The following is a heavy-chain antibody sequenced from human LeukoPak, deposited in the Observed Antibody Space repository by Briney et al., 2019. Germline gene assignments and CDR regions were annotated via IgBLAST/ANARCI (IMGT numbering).Heavy chain of an antibody. CDR2: INPNSGGT. CDR1: GYTFTGYY. V-gene: IGHV1-2*02. CDR3: ARTFRSGDLDAFDI. Sequence: GASVKVSCKASGYTFTGYYMHWVRQAPGQGLEWMGWINPNSGGTNYAQKFQGRVTMTRDTSISTAYMELSRLRSDDTAVYYCARTFRSGDLDAFDIWGQGTMVTVSS. J-gene: IGHJ3*02. D-gene: IGHD4-17*01.